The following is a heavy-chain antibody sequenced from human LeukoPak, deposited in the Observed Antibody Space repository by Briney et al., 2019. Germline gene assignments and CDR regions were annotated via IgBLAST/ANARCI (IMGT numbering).Heavy chain of an antibody. J-gene: IGHJ2*01. V-gene: IGHV3-48*04. D-gene: IGHD3-3*01. CDR3: ARAREWLHRGVYWYFDL. Sequence: GGSLRLSCAASGFTFSSYSMNWVRQAPGKGLEWVSYISYSNSAIYYADSVKGRFTISRDNAKNSLYLQMNSLRAEDTAVYYCARAREWLHRGVYWYFDLWGRGTLVTVSS. CDR1: GFTFSSYS. CDR2: ISYSNSAI.